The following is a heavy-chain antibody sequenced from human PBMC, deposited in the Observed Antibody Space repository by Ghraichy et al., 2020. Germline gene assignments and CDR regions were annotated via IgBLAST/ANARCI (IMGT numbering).Heavy chain of an antibody. CDR3: ARRDTAMLFDY. D-gene: IGHD5-18*01. Sequence: SETLSLTCAVYGGSFSGYYWSWIRQPPGKGLEWIGEINHSGSTNYNPSLKSRVTISVDTSKNQFSLKLSSVTAADTAVYYCARRDTAMLFDYWGQGTLVTVSS. CDR1: GGSFSGYY. V-gene: IGHV4-34*01. J-gene: IGHJ4*02. CDR2: INHSGST.